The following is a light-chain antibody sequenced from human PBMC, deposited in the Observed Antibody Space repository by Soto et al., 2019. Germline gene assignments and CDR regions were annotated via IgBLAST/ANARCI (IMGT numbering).Light chain of an antibody. Sequence: DVQMTQSPSSLSASEGDRVTMTCRSSQGIRNDLSWYQQKPGEVPKRLIFAASSLQRGVPSRFSAGGSGTEFTLTITSLQPEDSATYYCLQRPTYPLAFGQGTQVEI. J-gene: IGKJ1*01. CDR3: LQRPTYPLA. V-gene: IGKV1-17*01. CDR2: AAS. CDR1: QGIRND.